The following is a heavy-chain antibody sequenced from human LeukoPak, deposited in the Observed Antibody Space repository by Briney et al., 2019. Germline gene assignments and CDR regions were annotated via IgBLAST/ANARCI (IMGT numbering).Heavy chain of an antibody. V-gene: IGHV1-18*01. Sequence: VASVKVSCKASGYTFTSYGISWVRQAPGQGLEWMGWISAYNGNTNYAQKLQVRVTMTTDTSTSTAYMELRSLTSDDTAVYYCARDKAVTTELTQYFQHWGQGTLVTVSS. D-gene: IGHD4-11*01. CDR1: GYTFTSYG. J-gene: IGHJ1*01. CDR2: ISAYNGNT. CDR3: ARDKAVTTELTQYFQH.